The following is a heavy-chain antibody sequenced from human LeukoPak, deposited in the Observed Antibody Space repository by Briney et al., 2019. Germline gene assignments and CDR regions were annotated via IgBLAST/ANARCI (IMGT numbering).Heavy chain of an antibody. CDR1: GGTFSSYA. CDR3: ARGGDRSTHY. CDR2: FDPEDGET. V-gene: IGHV1-24*01. Sequence: ASVKVSCKASGGTFSSYAISWVRQAPGKGLEWMGGFDPEDGETIYAQKFQGRVTMTEDTSTDTAYMELSSLRSEDTAVYYCARGGDRSTHYWGQGTLVTVSS. D-gene: IGHD1-26*01. J-gene: IGHJ4*02.